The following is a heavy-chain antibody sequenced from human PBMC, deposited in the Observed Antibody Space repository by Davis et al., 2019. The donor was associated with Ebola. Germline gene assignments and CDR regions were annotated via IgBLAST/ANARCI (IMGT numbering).Heavy chain of an antibody. Sequence: SLKISCAASGFTFDDYAMHWVRQAPGKGLEWVSGISWNSGSIGYADSVKGRFTISRDNSKNTLYLQMNSLRAEDTAVYYCARDGGAVAGNYYYYYGMDVWGQGTTVTVSS. J-gene: IGHJ6*02. V-gene: IGHV3-9*01. CDR2: ISWNSGSI. CDR3: ARDGGAVAGNYYYYYGMDV. CDR1: GFTFDDYA. D-gene: IGHD6-19*01.